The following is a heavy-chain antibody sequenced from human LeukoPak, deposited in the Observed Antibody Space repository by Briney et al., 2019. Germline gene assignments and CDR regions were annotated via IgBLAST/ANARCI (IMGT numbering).Heavy chain of an antibody. CDR2: IKSKTDGGTT. D-gene: IGHD3-22*01. Sequence: GGSLRLSCAASGFTFSNAWMSWVRQAPGKGLEWVGRIKSKTDGGTTDYAAPVKGRFTISRDDSKNTLYLQMNSLKTEDTAVYYCTGHDYYDSSGYWPFDYWGQGTLVTVAS. J-gene: IGHJ4*02. V-gene: IGHV3-15*01. CDR3: TGHDYYDSSGYWPFDY. CDR1: GFTFSNAW.